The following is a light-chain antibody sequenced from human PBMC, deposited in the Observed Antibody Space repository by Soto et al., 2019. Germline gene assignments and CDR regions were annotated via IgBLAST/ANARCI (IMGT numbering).Light chain of an antibody. V-gene: IGKV1-5*03. J-gene: IGKJ2*01. CDR2: SAS. Sequence: DIQMTQSPSTLSASVGDRVTITCRASQSIDSWLAWYQQKPGKAPKLLIYSASSLESGVQSRFSGSRSGTEFTLTISSLQPDDFATYYCQQYKTYMYTFAQGTKLEIK. CDR3: QQYKTYMYT. CDR1: QSIDSW.